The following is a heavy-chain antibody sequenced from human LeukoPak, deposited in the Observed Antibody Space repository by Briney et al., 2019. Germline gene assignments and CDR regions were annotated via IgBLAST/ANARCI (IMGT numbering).Heavy chain of an antibody. CDR1: GFTFSDYY. CDR3: ARMVTAAGTFYFDY. Sequence: PGGSLRLSCAASGFTFSDYYMSWIRQAPGKGLEWVSYISSSSSYTNYADSVKGRFTISRDNAKNSLYLQMNSLRAEDTAVYYCARMVTAAGTFYFDYWGQGTLVTVSS. D-gene: IGHD6-13*01. V-gene: IGHV3-11*03. J-gene: IGHJ4*02. CDR2: ISSSSSYT.